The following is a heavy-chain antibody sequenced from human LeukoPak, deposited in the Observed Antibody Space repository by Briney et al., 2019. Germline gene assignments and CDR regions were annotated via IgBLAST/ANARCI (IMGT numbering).Heavy chain of an antibody. D-gene: IGHD2-15*01. Sequence: SGTLSLTCVVSGGSISSSNWWSWVRQTPGKGLEWIGEISHGGSADYNPSLKSRVTISVDTSKNQFSLKLSSVTAADTAVYYCARTPIAYDAFDIWGQGTMATVSS. J-gene: IGHJ3*02. CDR2: ISHGGSA. CDR3: ARTPIAYDAFDI. CDR1: GGSISSSNW. V-gene: IGHV4-4*02.